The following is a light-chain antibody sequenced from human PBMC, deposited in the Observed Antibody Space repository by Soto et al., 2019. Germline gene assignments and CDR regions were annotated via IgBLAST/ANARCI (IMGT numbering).Light chain of an antibody. Sequence: EIVMTQSPATLSVSPGERATLSCRASQSISSSLAWYQQKPGKAPRLLIYGASTRAPDVPARFSGSGTGTAFSLTISSLQAEDFAVYYCQHFGTFGQGTKLEI. V-gene: IGKV3-15*01. CDR1: QSISSS. CDR3: QHFGT. CDR2: GAS. J-gene: IGKJ2*02.